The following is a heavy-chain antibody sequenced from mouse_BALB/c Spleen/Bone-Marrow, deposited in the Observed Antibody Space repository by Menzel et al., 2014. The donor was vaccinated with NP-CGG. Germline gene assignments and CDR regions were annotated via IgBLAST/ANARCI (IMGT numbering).Heavy chain of an antibody. D-gene: IGHD1-1*01. CDR2: IDPANGIT. CDR1: GFNIKDTF. J-gene: IGHJ3*01. CDR3: AAYYYGRGGFAY. Sequence: EVQLQESGAELVKPGASVKLSCTASGFNIKDTFIHWVKQRPEQGLEWIGRIDPANGITKYDPKFQGKATITADTSSNTAYLQLSSLTSEDTAVYYCAAYYYGRGGFAYWGQGTLVTVSA. V-gene: IGHV14-3*02.